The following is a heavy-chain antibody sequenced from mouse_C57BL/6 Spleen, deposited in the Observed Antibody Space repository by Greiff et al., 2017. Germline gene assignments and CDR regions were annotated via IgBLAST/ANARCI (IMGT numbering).Heavy chain of an antibody. Sequence: VQLQQSGPGLVQPSQSLSITCTVSGFSLTSYGVHWVRQSPGKGLEWLGVIWSGGSTDYNAAFISRLSISKDNSKSQVFFKMNSLQADDTAIYYCARGRPYYFDDWGQGTTLTVSS. CDR2: IWSGGST. J-gene: IGHJ2*01. CDR1: GFSLTSYG. V-gene: IGHV2-2*01. CDR3: ARGRPYYFDD.